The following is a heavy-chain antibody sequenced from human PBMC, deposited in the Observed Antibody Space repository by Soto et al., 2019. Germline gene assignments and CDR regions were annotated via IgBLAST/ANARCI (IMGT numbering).Heavy chain of an antibody. CDR3: ARHDNMTLGSQYLDS. V-gene: IGHV4-39*01. CDR2: ISYSGST. D-gene: IGHD1-1*01. Sequence: SDTLSLTCTVSGGSISSSSYYWGWIRQPPGKGLEWIGSISYSGSTYYNPSLKSRVTISVDTSKNQFSLKLSSVTAADTAVYYCARHDNMTLGSQYLDSWGPGTLVTVSS. CDR1: GGSISSSSYY. J-gene: IGHJ4*02.